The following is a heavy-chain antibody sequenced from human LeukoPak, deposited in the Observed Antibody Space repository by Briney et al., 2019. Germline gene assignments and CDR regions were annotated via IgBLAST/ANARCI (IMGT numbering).Heavy chain of an antibody. Sequence: GVSLTLSCVASGFTFSNHWMHWVRHAPGQGRVWVARIMTDWSVANYADSVQGRFTISRDNAKNTLFLQMNSLRPDDTAVYYCERDWVAGSGSCDSWGQGTLVTVSS. CDR3: ERDWVAGSGSCDS. D-gene: IGHD3-10*01. CDR2: IMTDWSVA. J-gene: IGHJ4*02. V-gene: IGHV3-74*01. CDR1: GFTFSNHW.